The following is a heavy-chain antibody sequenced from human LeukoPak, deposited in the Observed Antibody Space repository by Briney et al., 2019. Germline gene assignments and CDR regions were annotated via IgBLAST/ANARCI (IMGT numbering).Heavy chain of an antibody. D-gene: IGHD3-10*01. CDR2: IKSKSDGGTK. V-gene: IGHV3-15*01. CDR1: GFTFSNAW. CDR3: TTAIWYPPGEDY. Sequence: GGSLRLSCAASGFTFSNAWMSWVRQAPGKGLEWVGRIKSKSDGGTKDYAAPGKGRFTSARDESKNTLYLQMNSLKTEDTAVYYCTTAIWYPPGEDYWGQGTLGTLS. J-gene: IGHJ4*02.